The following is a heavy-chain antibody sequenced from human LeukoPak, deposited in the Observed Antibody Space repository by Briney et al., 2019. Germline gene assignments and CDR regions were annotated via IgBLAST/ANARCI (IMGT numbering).Heavy chain of an antibody. J-gene: IGHJ4*02. CDR3: AKESPSAVGFASRVYFFDY. CDR1: GLSFSGYA. CDR2: ISDRGRT. D-gene: IGHD1-26*01. Sequence: PGGSLRLSCSAFGLSFSGYAISWVRHAPGQGLDWVSAISDRGRTYYIDSVKGRFTISRDDSKNTVYLQMNSLRADDTALYYCAKESPSAVGFASRVYFFDYWGQGALVTVPS. V-gene: IGHV3-23*01.